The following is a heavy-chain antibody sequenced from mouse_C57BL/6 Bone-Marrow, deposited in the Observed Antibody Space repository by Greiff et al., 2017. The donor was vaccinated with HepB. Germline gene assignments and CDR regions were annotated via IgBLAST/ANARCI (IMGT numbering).Heavy chain of an antibody. J-gene: IGHJ1*03. Sequence: QVQLQQSGAELVKPGASVKMSCKASGYTFTTYPIEWMKQNHGKSLEWIGNFHPYNDDTKYNEKFKGKATLTVEKSSSTVYLELSRLTSNDSAVYYCARWNYYGSNWYFDVWGTGTTVTVSS. D-gene: IGHD1-1*01. CDR1: GYTFTTYP. CDR3: ARWNYYGSNWYFDV. CDR2: FHPYNDDT. V-gene: IGHV1-47*01.